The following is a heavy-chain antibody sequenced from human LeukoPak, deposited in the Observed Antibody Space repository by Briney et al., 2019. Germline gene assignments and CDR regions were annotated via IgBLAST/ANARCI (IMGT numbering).Heavy chain of an antibody. J-gene: IGHJ4*02. CDR3: VLGLRYLDC. V-gene: IGHV3-23*01. Sequence: GGSLRLSCAASGFTFSSYAMSWVRQAPEQGLEWVSTISGSGGSTSYTDSVRGRFTISRDNAKNTLYLQMHSLRAEDTAVYYCVLGLRYLDCWGQGTLVTVSS. CDR1: GFTFSSYA. CDR2: ISGSGGST. D-gene: IGHD3-16*02.